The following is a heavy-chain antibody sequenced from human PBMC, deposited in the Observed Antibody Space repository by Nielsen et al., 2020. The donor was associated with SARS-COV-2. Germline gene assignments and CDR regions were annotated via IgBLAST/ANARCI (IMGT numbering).Heavy chain of an antibody. CDR1: GFTFDDYA. Sequence: SLKIFCAASGFTFDDYAMHWVRQAPGKGLEWVSGISWNSGSIGYADSVKGRFTISRDNSKNTLYLQMNSLRDEDTALYYCAKGYYYDTSGHYLDSWGQGTLVTVSS. D-gene: IGHD3-22*01. J-gene: IGHJ4*02. V-gene: IGHV3-9*01. CDR2: ISWNSGSI. CDR3: AKGYYYDTSGHYLDS.